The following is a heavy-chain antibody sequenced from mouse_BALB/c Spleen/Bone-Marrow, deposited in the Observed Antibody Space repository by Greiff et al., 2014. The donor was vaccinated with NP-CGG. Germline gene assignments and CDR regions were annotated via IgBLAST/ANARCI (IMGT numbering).Heavy chain of an antibody. V-gene: IGHV5-6-4*01. CDR3: TRDYGNYAWFAY. J-gene: IGHJ3*01. D-gene: IGHD2-1*01. CDR2: ISSGGLYT. Sequence: DVQLQESGGGLVKLGGSLKLSCAASGFTFSSYTMSWVRQTPEKRLEWVATISSGGLYTYYPDSVKGRFTISRDNAKNTLYLQMSSLKSEDTAMYYCTRDYGNYAWFAYWGQGTLVTVSA. CDR1: GFTFSSYT.